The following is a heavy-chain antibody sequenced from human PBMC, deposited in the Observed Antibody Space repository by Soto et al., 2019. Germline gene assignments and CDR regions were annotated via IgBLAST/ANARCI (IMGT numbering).Heavy chain of an antibody. V-gene: IGHV4-39*01. J-gene: IGHJ3*02. CDR1: GGSISSSSYY. D-gene: IGHD6-19*01. Sequence: SETLSLTCTVSGGSISSSSYYWGWIRQPPGKGLEWIGSIYYSGSTYYNPSLKSRVTISVDTSKNQFSLKLSSVTAADTAVYYCARSIAVAADAFEIWGQGTMVTVSS. CDR3: ARSIAVAADAFEI. CDR2: IYYSGST.